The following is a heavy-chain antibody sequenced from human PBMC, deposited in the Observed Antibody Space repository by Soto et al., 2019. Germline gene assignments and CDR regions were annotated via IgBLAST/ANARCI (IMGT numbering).Heavy chain of an antibody. D-gene: IGHD1-7*01. CDR2: IYYSGST. J-gene: IGHJ5*02. V-gene: IGHV4-30-4*01. Sequence: TSETLSLTCTVSGGSISSGDYYWSWIRQPPGKGLEWIGYIYYSGSTYYNPSLKSRVTISVDTSKNQFSLKLSSVTAADTAVYYCARVITGTTSNWFDPWGQGTLVTVSS. CDR3: ARVITGTTSNWFDP. CDR1: GGSISSGDYY.